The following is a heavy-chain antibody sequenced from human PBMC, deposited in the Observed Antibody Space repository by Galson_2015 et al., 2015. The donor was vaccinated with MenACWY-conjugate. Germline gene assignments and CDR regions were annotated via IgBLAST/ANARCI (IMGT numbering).Heavy chain of an antibody. CDR3: ARSRVGYGERWLDP. CDR2: TT. D-gene: IGHD5-12*01. J-gene: IGHJ5*02. Sequence: TTYYADSVKGRFTISGDNSKNTVYLQMNSLRAEDTAMYYCARSRVGYGERWLDPWGQGTLVTVSS. V-gene: IGHV3-53*01.